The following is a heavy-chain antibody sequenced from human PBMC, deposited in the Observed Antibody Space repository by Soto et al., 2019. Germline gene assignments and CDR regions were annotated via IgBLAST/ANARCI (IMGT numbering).Heavy chain of an antibody. J-gene: IGHJ4*02. Sequence: QVQLEQSGPGLVKPSQTLTLTCNISGGSITSTNHYWSWIRQSPREGLEWIGYIYDGGITHYNPSFKGLVPLLGDTSQSELSLIMHSETVADWAISYCASEFSGTGAFDYWGRRHHAAVSS. D-gene: IGHD2-8*02. CDR1: GGSITSTNHY. CDR2: IYDGGIT. V-gene: IGHV4-31*01. CDR3: ASEFSGTGAFDY.